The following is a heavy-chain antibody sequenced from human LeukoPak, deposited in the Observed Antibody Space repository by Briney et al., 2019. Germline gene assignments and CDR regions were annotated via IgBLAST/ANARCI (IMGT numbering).Heavy chain of an antibody. Sequence: GGSLRLSCGVSGFILDDYAMHWVRQAPGKGLEWVSGISGNSGHIGYADSVKGRFTISRDNAKNSLYLEMNSLRIEDTALYYCAKDGGTAMEMDVWGKGTTVTVSS. V-gene: IGHV3-9*01. J-gene: IGHJ6*04. D-gene: IGHD5-18*01. CDR3: AKDGGTAMEMDV. CDR1: GFILDDYA. CDR2: ISGNSGHI.